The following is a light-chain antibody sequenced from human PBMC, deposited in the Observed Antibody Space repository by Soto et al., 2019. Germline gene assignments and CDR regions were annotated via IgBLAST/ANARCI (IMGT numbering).Light chain of an antibody. CDR3: CSYAGSYTFV. J-gene: IGLJ2*01. CDR1: SSDVRGYNF. V-gene: IGLV2-11*01. Sequence: QSALTQPRSVSGSPGQSVTISCTGTSSDVRGYNFVSWYQQHPGKAPKLVIYDVTKRPSGVPDRFSGSRSGNTASLDISGLQAEDEADYFCCSYAGSYTFVFGGGTKVTVL. CDR2: DVT.